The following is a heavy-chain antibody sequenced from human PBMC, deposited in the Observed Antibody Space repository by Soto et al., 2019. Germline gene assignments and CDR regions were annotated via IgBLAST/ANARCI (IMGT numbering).Heavy chain of an antibody. CDR1: GFTFSNYA. J-gene: IGHJ4*02. CDR2: IAYDGGNK. V-gene: IGHV3-30*15. Sequence: QVQLVESGGGVVQPGRSLRLSCAASGFTFSNYAMHWVRQAPGKGLEGVTVIAYDGGNKYYAASVTGRLHISGDQFSDTLYLLMSSLRAEDTAVYSCLVIRSADFDFWGQGTLVTVSS. D-gene: IGHD2-15*01. CDR3: LVIRSADFDF.